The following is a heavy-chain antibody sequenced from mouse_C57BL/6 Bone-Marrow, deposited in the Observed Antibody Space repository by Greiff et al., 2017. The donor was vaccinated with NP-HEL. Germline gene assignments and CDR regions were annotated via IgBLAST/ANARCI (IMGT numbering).Heavy chain of an antibody. D-gene: IGHD1-1*01. J-gene: IGHJ4*01. Sequence: EVQGVESGGGLVQPGGSLSLSCAASGFTFTDYYMSWVRQPPGKALAWLGFIRNKANGYTTEYSASVKGRFTISRDNSQSILYLQMNALRAEDSATYYWARSSYYYGSSYGAMDYWGQGTSVTVSS. CDR2: IRNKANGYTT. CDR1: GFTFTDYY. CDR3: ARSSYYYGSSYGAMDY. V-gene: IGHV7-3*01.